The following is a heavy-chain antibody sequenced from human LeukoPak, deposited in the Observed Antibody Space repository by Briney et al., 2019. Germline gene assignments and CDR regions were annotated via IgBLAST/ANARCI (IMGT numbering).Heavy chain of an antibody. J-gene: IGHJ4*02. Sequence: SETLSLTCTVSGDSISSSNYYWGWIRQPPGKGLEWIGNIYYTGSTFYNPSLKSRVTISVDTSKNQFSLKLNSVTAADTAVFYCARHHRRHCSGVTCYRYYCDYWGQGTLVTVSS. D-gene: IGHD2-15*01. CDR3: ARHHRRHCSGVTCYRYYCDY. CDR1: GDSISSSNYY. CDR2: IYYTGST. V-gene: IGHV4-39*01.